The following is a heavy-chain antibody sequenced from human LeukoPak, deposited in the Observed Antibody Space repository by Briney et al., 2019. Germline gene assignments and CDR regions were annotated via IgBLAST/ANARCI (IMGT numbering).Heavy chain of an antibody. V-gene: IGHV4-34*01. J-gene: IGHJ4*02. CDR1: GGSFSGYY. D-gene: IGHD3-22*01. Sequence: SETLSLTCAVYGGSFSGYYWSWIRQPPGKGLERIGEINHSGSTNYNPSLKSRVTISVDTSKNQFSLKLSSVTAADTAVYYCARGVHYYDSSGYLGYWGQGTLVTVSS. CDR3: ARGVHYYDSSGYLGY. CDR2: INHSGST.